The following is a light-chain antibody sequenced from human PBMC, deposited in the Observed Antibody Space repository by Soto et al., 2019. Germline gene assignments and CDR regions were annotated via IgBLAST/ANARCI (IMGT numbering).Light chain of an antibody. Sequence: AIQLTQSPSSLSASVGDRVTITCRASQGISSALAWYQQKPGKAPKLLIYDASSLESGVPSRFSGSRSGTDFTLTISSLQPEDFATYYCQQFNSYPPALTFGGGPKVEIK. V-gene: IGKV1-13*02. CDR3: QQFNSYPPALT. CDR1: QGISSA. J-gene: IGKJ4*01. CDR2: DAS.